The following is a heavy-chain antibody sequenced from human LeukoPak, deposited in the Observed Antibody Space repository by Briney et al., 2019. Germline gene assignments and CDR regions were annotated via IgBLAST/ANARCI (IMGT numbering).Heavy chain of an antibody. CDR3: ARDGSPGIVGATKPDY. CDR2: INPSGGST. V-gene: IGHV1-46*01. Sequence: ASVKVSCKASGYTFTSYYMHWVRQAPGQGLEWMGIINPSGGSTSYAQKFQGRVTITKDTSTSTVYMELSSLRSEDTAVYYCARDGSPGIVGATKPDYWGQGTLVTVSS. J-gene: IGHJ4*02. CDR1: GYTFTSYY. D-gene: IGHD1-26*01.